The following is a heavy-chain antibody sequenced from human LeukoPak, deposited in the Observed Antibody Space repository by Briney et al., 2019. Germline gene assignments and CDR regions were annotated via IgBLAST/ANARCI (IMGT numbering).Heavy chain of an antibody. V-gene: IGHV3-33*06. CDR1: GFTFSSYG. J-gene: IGHJ6*03. D-gene: IGHD4/OR15-4a*01. Sequence: GRSLRLSCAASGFTFSSYGMHWVRQAPGKGLEWVAVIWYDGSNKYYADSVKGRFTISRDNSKNTLYLQMNSLRAEDTAVYYCAKGARVRYMDVWGKGTTVTVSS. CDR2: IWYDGSNK. CDR3: AKGARVRYMDV.